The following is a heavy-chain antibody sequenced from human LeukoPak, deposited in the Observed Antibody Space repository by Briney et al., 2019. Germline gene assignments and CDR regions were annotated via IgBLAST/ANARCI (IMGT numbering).Heavy chain of an antibody. CDR2: IIPIFGTA. Sequence: GASVKVSCKASGGTFSSYAISWVRQAPGQGPEWMGGIIPIFGTANYAQKFQGRVTITADESTSTAYMGLSSLRSEDTAVYYCAREGDYDILTGYWFDPWGQGTLVTVSS. D-gene: IGHD3-9*01. CDR3: AREGDYDILTGYWFDP. CDR1: GGTFSSYA. J-gene: IGHJ5*02. V-gene: IGHV1-69*13.